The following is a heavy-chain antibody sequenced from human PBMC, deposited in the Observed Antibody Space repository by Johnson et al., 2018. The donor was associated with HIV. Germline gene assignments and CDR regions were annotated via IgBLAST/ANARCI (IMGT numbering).Heavy chain of an antibody. Sequence: QVQLVESGGGVVRPGGSLRLSCAASGFTFDDYGMSWVRQAPGKGLEWVAVTWYDGSNQYYADSVKGRFSISRDNSKNTLYLQMNSLRAGDTAGYYCARARGAPWDAFDIWGQGTMVTVSS. CDR2: TWYDGSNQ. CDR3: ARARGAPWDAFDI. J-gene: IGHJ3*02. V-gene: IGHV3-33*08. CDR1: GFTFDDYG. D-gene: IGHD3-10*01.